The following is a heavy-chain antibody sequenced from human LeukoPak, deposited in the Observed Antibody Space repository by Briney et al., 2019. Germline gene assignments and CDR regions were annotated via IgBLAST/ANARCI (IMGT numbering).Heavy chain of an antibody. V-gene: IGHV1-46*01. CDR2: INPSGGST. J-gene: IGHJ3*02. CDR1: GYTFTSYY. CDR3: ARDLNSGYSSSWYVREDASDI. D-gene: IGHD6-13*01. Sequence: GASVKVSCKASGYTFTSYYMHWVRQAPGQGLEWMGIINPSGGSTSYAQKFQGRVTMTRDTSTSTVYMELSSLRSEDTAVYYCARDLNSGYSSSWYVREDASDIWGQGTMVTVSS.